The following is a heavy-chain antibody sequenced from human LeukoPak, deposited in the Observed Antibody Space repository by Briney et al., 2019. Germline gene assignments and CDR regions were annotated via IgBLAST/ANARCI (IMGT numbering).Heavy chain of an antibody. CDR3: ARRDGYNSGGLDY. D-gene: IGHD5-24*01. Sequence: GGSLRLSCAASGFTFNRHGMNWVRQAPGKGLEWVSSISSSSSYIYYAESLKGRFTISRDNAKNSLYLQMNSLRAEDTAVYYCARRDGYNSGGLDYWGQGTLVTVSS. CDR2: ISSSSSYI. J-gene: IGHJ4*02. V-gene: IGHV3-21*01. CDR1: GFTFNRHG.